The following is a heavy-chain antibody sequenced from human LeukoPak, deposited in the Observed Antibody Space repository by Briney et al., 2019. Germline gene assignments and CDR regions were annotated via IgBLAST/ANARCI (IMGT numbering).Heavy chain of an antibody. J-gene: IGHJ4*01. Sequence: PGGSLRLSCAASGFNFRKYWMQWVRQAPGKGLVWVSEINPDGDYSGHSNSVRGRFTTSRDNAKNTLYLQMTSLSAEDMAVYYCARSLGDWGQGTLVSVSS. CDR3: ARSLGD. CDR1: GFNFRKYW. D-gene: IGHD3-16*01. V-gene: IGHV3-74*01. CDR2: INPDGDYS.